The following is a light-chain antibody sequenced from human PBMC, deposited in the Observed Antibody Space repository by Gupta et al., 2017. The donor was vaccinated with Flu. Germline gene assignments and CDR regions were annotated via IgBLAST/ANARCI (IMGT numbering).Light chain of an antibody. Sequence: SAPTQPRSVSGSPGQSVTISCTGTSNDVGGSNRVSWYEQRPGKAPKLILYDVTERPSGVPDRFSGSKSGYTASLTISGLQADDEADYYCSSHAGRGTWVFGTGTTVTVL. CDR1: SNDVGGSNR. J-gene: IGLJ1*01. CDR2: DVT. CDR3: SSHAGRGTWV. V-gene: IGLV2-11*01.